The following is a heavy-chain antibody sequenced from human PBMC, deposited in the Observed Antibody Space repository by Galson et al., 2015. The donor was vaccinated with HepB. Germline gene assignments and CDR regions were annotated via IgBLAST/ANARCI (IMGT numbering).Heavy chain of an antibody. V-gene: IGHV6-1*01. CDR3: ARASLWHNFDY. CDR2: TYFRSKWYY. CDR1: GDSVSGNIVS. J-gene: IGHJ4*01. Sequence: CAISGDSVSGNIVSWNWIRQSPSRGLEWLGRTYFRSKWYYDYAVSVKSRITINPDTSENQFSLQLHSVTPEDTAVYYCARASLWHNFDYWGHGTLVTVSS. D-gene: IGHD3-16*01.